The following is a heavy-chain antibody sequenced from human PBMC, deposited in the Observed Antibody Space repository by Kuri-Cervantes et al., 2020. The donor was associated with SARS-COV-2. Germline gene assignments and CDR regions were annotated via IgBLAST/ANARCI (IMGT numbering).Heavy chain of an antibody. Sequence: ASVKVSCKASGYTFTSYDINWVRQATGQGLEWMGWMNPNSGGTNYAQKFQGCVTMTRDTSISTAYMELSRLRSDDTAVYYCARGLSWTYGGAFDIWGQGTMVTVSS. J-gene: IGHJ3*02. CDR3: ARGLSWTYGGAFDI. CDR1: GYTFTSYD. D-gene: IGHD3/OR15-3a*01. CDR2: MNPNSGGT. V-gene: IGHV1-2*04.